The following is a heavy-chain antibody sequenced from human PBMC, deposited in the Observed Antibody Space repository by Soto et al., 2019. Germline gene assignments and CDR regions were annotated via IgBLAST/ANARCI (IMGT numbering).Heavy chain of an antibody. CDR3: AKGLLMIVVVIPFDY. V-gene: IGHV3-23*01. CDR2: ISGSGGST. Sequence: PGGSLRLSCAASGFTFSSYAMSWVRQAPGKGLEWVSAISGSGGSTYYADSVKGRFTISRDNSKNTLYLQMNSLRAEDTAVYYCAKGLLMIVVVIPFDYWGQGTLVTVSS. D-gene: IGHD3-22*01. J-gene: IGHJ4*02. CDR1: GFTFSSYA.